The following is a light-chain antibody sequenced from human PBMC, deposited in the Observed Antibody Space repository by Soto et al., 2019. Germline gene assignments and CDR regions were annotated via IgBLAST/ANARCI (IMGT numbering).Light chain of an antibody. CDR2: DAS. V-gene: IGKV3-11*01. CDR1: QSVSSY. J-gene: IGKJ1*01. CDR3: HQRRNWPPWT. Sequence: EIVLTQSPATLSLSPGDRATISCRASQSVSSYLAWYEQKPGQAPRLLIYDASNRATGIPARFSGSGSGTAFTPISTSIEQEDCAAYYCHQRRNWPPWTFGQVNKVEIK.